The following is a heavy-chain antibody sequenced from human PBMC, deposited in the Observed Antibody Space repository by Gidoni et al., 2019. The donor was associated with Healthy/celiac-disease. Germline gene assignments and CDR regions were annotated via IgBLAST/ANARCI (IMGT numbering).Heavy chain of an antibody. J-gene: IGHJ6*02. Sequence: QVTLRESGPALVTPTQTLTLTCTFSGFSLSTRGMCVSWIRQPPGKALEWLALIDWDDDKYYSTSLKTRLTISKDTDKNQVVLTMTNMDPVDTATYYCARIGKYGSGSYDAGDDYGMDVWGQGTTVTVSS. V-gene: IGHV2-70*01. CDR3: ARIGKYGSGSYDAGDDYGMDV. CDR2: IDWDDDK. D-gene: IGHD3-10*01. CDR1: GFSLSTRGMC.